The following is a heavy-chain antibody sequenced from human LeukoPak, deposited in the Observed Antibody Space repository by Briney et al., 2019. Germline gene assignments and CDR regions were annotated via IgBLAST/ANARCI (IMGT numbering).Heavy chain of an antibody. CDR3: ARDRTTRYCSGGSCYADWFDP. CDR1: GFTFSDYY. J-gene: IGHJ5*02. V-gene: IGHV3-11*01. D-gene: IGHD2-15*01. CDR2: ISSSGSTI. Sequence: GGSLRLSCAASGFTFSDYYMSWIRQAPGKGLEWVSYISSSGSTIYYADSVKGRFTISRDNAKNSLYLQMNSLRAEDTAVYYCARDRTTRYCSGGSCYADWFDPWGQGTLVTVSS.